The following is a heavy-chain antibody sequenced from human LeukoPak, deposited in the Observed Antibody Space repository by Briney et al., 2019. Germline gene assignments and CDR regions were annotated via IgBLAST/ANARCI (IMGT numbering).Heavy chain of an antibody. CDR2: IRSDGNQK. CDR1: GFTSSSFG. CDR3: AKEVGDCSGGACAEHFDH. J-gene: IGHJ4*02. D-gene: IGHD2-15*01. V-gene: IGHV3-30*02. Sequence: GGSLRLPCAASGFTSSSFGRPCLRQAPGKGLEWVTFIRSDGNQKDYVDSVKDRFTISRDNFKNTLYLQMSSLRAEDTAVYYCAKEVGDCSGGACAEHFDHWGQGTLVTVSS.